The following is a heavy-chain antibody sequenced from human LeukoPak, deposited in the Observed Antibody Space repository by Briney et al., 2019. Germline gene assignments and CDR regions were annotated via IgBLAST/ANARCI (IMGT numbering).Heavy chain of an antibody. CDR3: ARGSTMVRGVHEFDP. Sequence: PGGSLRLSCAASGFTFSSYWMHWVRQAPGKGLVWVSRINSDGSSTSYADSVKGRFTISRDNAKNTLYLQMNSLRAEDTAVYYCARGSTMVRGVHEFDPWGQGTLVTVSS. J-gene: IGHJ5*02. V-gene: IGHV3-74*01. D-gene: IGHD3-10*01. CDR1: GFTFSSYW. CDR2: INSDGSST.